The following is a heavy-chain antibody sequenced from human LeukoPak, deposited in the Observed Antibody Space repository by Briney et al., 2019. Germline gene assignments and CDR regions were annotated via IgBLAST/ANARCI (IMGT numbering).Heavy chain of an antibody. V-gene: IGHV1-18*01. CDR3: ASSRNQLLYSSPLDY. CDR1: GYTFTSYG. J-gene: IGHJ4*02. Sequence: GASVKVSCKASGYTFTSYGISWVRQAPGQGLEWMGWISAYNGNTNYAQKLQGRVTMTTDTSTSTAYMELRSLRSDDTAVYYCASSRNQLLYSSPLDYWGQGTLVTVCS. D-gene: IGHD2-2*02. CDR2: ISAYNGNT.